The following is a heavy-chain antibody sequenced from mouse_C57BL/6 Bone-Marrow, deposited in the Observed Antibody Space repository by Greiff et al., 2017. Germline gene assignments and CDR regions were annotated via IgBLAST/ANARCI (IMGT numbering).Heavy chain of an antibody. V-gene: IGHV5-9*01. Sequence: EVQLVESGGGLVKPGGSLKLSCAASGFTFSSYTMSWVRQTPEKRLQWVAAISGGGGNTYYPDSVKGRFTISRDNDKNILYLQMSSLRSEDTAFYYVSRQVLRVLATKYFEVWGPGTTVTVSS. D-gene: IGHD2-14*01. CDR3: SRQVLRVLATKYFEV. CDR1: GFTFSSYT. J-gene: IGHJ1*01. CDR2: ISGGGGNT.